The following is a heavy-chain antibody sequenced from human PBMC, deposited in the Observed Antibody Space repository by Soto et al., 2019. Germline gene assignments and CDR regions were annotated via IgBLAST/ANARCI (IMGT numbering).Heavy chain of an antibody. Sequence: QVQLVESGGGVVQPGRSLRLSCAASGFTFSSYGMHGVRHAPGKGLEWVAVISYDGSNKYYADSVKGRFTISRDNSKNTLYLQMTSLRAEDTAVYYCAKTRYGAAAGTGYFQHWGQGTLVTVSS. CDR2: ISYDGSNK. CDR1: GFTFSSYG. D-gene: IGHD6-13*01. V-gene: IGHV3-30*18. CDR3: AKTRYGAAAGTGYFQH. J-gene: IGHJ1*01.